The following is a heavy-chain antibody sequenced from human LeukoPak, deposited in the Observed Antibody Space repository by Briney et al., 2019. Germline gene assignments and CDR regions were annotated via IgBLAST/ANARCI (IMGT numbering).Heavy chain of an antibody. J-gene: IGHJ6*02. CDR2: IYYSGST. D-gene: IGHD1-20*01. CDR3: ARASITGTTTLGYGMDV. Sequence: SETLSLTCTVSGGSISSYYWSWIRQPPGKGLEWIGCIYYSGSTNYNPSLKSRVTISVDTSKNQFSLKLSSVTAADTAVYYCARASITGTTTLGYGMDVWGQGTTVTVSS. V-gene: IGHV4-59*01. CDR1: GGSISSYY.